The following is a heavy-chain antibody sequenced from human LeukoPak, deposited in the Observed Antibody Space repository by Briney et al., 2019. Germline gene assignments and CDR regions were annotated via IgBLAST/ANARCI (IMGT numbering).Heavy chain of an antibody. CDR3: ARYDSSGLIDY. CDR1: GYTFTSYG. J-gene: IGHJ4*02. Sequence: AASVKLSCKASGYTFTSYGISWVRQAPGQGLEWMGWISAYNGNTNYAQKLQGRVTMTTDTSTSTAYIELRSLRSDDTAVYYCARYDSSGLIDYWGQGTLVTVSS. CDR2: ISAYNGNT. D-gene: IGHD3-22*01. V-gene: IGHV1-18*01.